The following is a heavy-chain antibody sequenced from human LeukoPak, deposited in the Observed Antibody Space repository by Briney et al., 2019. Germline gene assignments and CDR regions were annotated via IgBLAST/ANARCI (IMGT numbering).Heavy chain of an antibody. CDR2: ISGSGGRI. J-gene: IGHJ4*02. Sequence: GGSLRLSCAASGFTFNNYAMSWVRQAPGKGLEWVSSISGSGGRIFYADSVQGRFTISRDKSKNTVNLQVNSLRAEDTAVYYCAREALYSSGWFSLFGYWGQGNLVTVSS. V-gene: IGHV3-23*01. D-gene: IGHD6-19*01. CDR1: GFTFNNYA. CDR3: AREALYSSGWFSLFGY.